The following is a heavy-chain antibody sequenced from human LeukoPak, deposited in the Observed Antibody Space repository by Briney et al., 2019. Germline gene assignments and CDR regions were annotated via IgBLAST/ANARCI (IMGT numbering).Heavy chain of an antibody. CDR1: GGSFSGYY. J-gene: IGHJ4*02. CDR2: INHSGST. Sequence: SETLSLTCAVYGGSFSGYYWSWIRQPPGKGLEWIGEINHSGSTNYNPSLKSRVTISVDTSRNQFSLKLSSVTAADTAVYYCARGEATIFGVVALYFDYWGQGTLVTVSS. CDR3: ARGEATIFGVVALYFDY. D-gene: IGHD3-3*01. V-gene: IGHV4-34*01.